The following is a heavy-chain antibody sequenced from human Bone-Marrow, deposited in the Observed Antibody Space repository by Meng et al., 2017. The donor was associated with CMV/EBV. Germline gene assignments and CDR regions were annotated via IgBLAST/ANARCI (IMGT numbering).Heavy chain of an antibody. J-gene: IGHJ3*01. Sequence: GSLRLSCAVYGGSFSGYYWSWIRQPPGKGLEWIGEINHSGSTNYNPSLKSRVTISVDASKNQFSLKLSSVTAADTAVYYCVRGGVGAPGLNAWGQGTMVTVSS. CDR1: GGSFSGYY. CDR3: VRGGVGAPGLNA. D-gene: IGHD3-3*01. CDR2: INHSGST. V-gene: IGHV4-34*01.